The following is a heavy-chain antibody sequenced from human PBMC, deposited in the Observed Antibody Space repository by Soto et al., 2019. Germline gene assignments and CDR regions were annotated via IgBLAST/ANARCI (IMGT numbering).Heavy chain of an antibody. CDR1: GFTFTSSA. D-gene: IGHD3-10*01. J-gene: IGHJ6*02. CDR3: AAGRMVRGVITLIYGKDV. V-gene: IGHV1-58*02. CDR2: IVVGSGNT. Sequence: QMQLVQSGPEVKKPGTSVKVSCKASGFTFTSSAMQWMRQARGQRLEWIGWIVVGSGNTNYAQKFQERVTITRDMSTSTAYMELSSLRSEDTAVYYCAAGRMVRGVITLIYGKDVWGQGTTVTVSS.